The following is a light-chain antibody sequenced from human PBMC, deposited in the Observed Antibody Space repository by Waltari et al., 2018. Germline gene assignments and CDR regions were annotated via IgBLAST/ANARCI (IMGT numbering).Light chain of an antibody. V-gene: IGKV3-15*01. J-gene: IGKJ1*01. CDR1: ATFGSN. Sequence: EIVMTQSPVSLSLSVGETATLSCRASATFGSNLAWYPQKAGQAPRLLIFGISTRAAGVPDRISGSGSGTEFTLTIKRLQSDDFAFYFCQQYNDWPWTFGQGTEVEIK. CDR2: GIS. CDR3: QQYNDWPWT.